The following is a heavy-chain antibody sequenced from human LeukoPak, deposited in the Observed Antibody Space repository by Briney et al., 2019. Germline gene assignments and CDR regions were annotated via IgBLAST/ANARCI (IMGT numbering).Heavy chain of an antibody. CDR2: IRYDGSNK. V-gene: IGHV3-30*02. J-gene: IGHJ4*02. Sequence: QTGGSLRLSCAASGFTFSSYGMHWVRQAPGKGLEWVAFIRYDGSNKYYADSVKGRFTISRDNAKNSLYLQMSSLRAEDTAVYYCARRLDCWGQGTLVTVSS. CDR3: ARRLDC. CDR1: GFTFSSYG. D-gene: IGHD1-1*01.